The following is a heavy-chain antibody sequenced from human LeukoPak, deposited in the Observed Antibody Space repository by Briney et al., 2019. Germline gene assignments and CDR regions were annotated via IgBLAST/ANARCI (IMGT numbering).Heavy chain of an antibody. D-gene: IGHD3-22*01. V-gene: IGHV4-39*01. Sequence: KPSETLSLTCTVSGGSVSSRSYYWGWIRQPRGKGLEWIACIFYSGNTYHNPSLKSQVTISVDTSRNQFSLKLSSVTAADTAVYYCARRAYYYDRSGFNYYFDYWGQGTLVTVSS. CDR2: IFYSGNT. CDR3: ARRAYYYDRSGFNYYFDY. CDR1: GGSVSSRSYY. J-gene: IGHJ4*02.